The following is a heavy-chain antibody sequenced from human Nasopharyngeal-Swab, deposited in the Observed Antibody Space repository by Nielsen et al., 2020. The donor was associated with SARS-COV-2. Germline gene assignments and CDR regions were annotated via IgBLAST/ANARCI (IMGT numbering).Heavy chain of an antibody. V-gene: IGHV4-39*01. J-gene: IGHJ4*02. CDR1: GDSIAYSSFY. Sequence: SETLSLTCTVSGDSIAYSSFYWGWIRQPQGMGLEWLGNINYNGNTYQNPSLKSRLTISVDKSKNQFSLQLSSVTAADTAVYYCVRSSSWYYFDYWAQGTQVTVSS. CDR2: INYNGNT. D-gene: IGHD6-13*01. CDR3: VRSSSWYYFDY.